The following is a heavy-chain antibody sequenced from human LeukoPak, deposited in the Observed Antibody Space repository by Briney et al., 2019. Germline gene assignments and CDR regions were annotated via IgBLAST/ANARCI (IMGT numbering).Heavy chain of an antibody. CDR3: ARVREYYDFWSGYYLEYFQH. D-gene: IGHD3-3*01. CDR1: GGSFSGYY. Sequence: SENLSLTCAVYGGSFSGYYWSWIRQPPGKGLEWIGEINHSGSTNYNPSLKSRVTISVDTSKNQFSLKLSSVTAADTAVYYCARVREYYDFWSGYYLEYFQHWGQGTLVTVSS. CDR2: INHSGST. J-gene: IGHJ1*01. V-gene: IGHV4-34*01.